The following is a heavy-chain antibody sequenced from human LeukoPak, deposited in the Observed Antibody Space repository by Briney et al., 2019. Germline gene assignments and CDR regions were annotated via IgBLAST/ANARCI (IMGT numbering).Heavy chain of an antibody. Sequence: GGSLRLSCAASGFTFSSYSMNWVRQAPGKGLEWVSSISSSISYIYYADSVKGRFTISRDNAKNSLHLQMNSLSADDTALYYCAKGRLQEGTVFRGVITPVDYWGQGTLVTVTS. CDR1: GFTFSSYS. J-gene: IGHJ4*02. V-gene: IGHV3-21*04. CDR3: AKGRLQEGTVFRGVITPVDY. CDR2: ISSSISYI. D-gene: IGHD3-10*01.